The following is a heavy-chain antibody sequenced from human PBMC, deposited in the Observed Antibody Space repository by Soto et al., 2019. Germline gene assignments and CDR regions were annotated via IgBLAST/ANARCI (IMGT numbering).Heavy chain of an antibody. V-gene: IGHV1-69*06. CDR2: IIPIFGTA. Sequence: SVKVSCKASGGTFSSYAISWVRQAPGQGLEWMGGIIPIFGTANYAQKLQGRVTITADKSTSTAYMELSSLRSEDTAVYYCARGNWDGPDSDCGGDCLSYWYFDLWGRGTLVTVSS. D-gene: IGHD2-21*02. CDR3: ARGNWDGPDSDCGGDCLSYWYFDL. J-gene: IGHJ2*01. CDR1: GGTFSSYA.